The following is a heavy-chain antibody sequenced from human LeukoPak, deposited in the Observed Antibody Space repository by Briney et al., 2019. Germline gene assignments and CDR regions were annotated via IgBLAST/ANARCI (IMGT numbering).Heavy chain of an antibody. CDR1: GGTFSSYA. J-gene: IGHJ4*02. CDR2: IIPIFGTA. D-gene: IGHD5-18*01. V-gene: IGHV1-69*01. CDR3: ARQRGYSYGTQGEADY. Sequence: SVKVSCKASGGTFSSYAISWVRQAPGQGLEWMGGIIPIFGTANYAQKFQGRVTITAGESTSTAYMELSSLRSEDTAVYYCARQRGYSYGTQGEADYWGQGTLVTVSS.